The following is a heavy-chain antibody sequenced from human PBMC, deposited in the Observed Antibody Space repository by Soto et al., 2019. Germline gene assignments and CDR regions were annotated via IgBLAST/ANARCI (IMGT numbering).Heavy chain of an antibody. CDR1: GYTFTSYY. D-gene: IGHD3-22*01. Sequence: ASVKVSCKASGYTFTSYYMHCVRQAPGQGLEWMGWINPNSGGTNYAQKFQGWVTMTRDTSISTAYMELSRLRSDDTAVYYCARGDSSGVYYYYYGMDVWGQGTTVTVS. CDR2: INPNSGGT. V-gene: IGHV1-2*04. CDR3: ARGDSSGVYYYYYGMDV. J-gene: IGHJ6*02.